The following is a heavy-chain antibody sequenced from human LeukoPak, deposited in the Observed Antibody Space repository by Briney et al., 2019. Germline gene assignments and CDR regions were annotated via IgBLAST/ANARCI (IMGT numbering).Heavy chain of an antibody. Sequence: ASVKVSCKASGYTFTTYGISWVRQAPGQGLEWMGWISPYNDNTEYAQKFQGRVTMTTDTSTSTAYMELRSLRSDDTAVYYCARGTGNSGLDYWGQGALVTVSS. CDR3: ARGTGNSGLDY. CDR1: GYTFTTYG. V-gene: IGHV1-18*01. D-gene: IGHD1-14*01. CDR2: ISPYNDNT. J-gene: IGHJ4*02.